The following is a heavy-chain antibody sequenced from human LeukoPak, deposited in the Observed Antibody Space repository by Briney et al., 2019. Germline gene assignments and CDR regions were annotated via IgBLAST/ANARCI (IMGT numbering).Heavy chain of an antibody. CDR2: IRYDGSNK. J-gene: IGHJ1*01. CDR3: AKGTEWELGLSEYFQH. CDR1: GFTFRKYW. V-gene: IGHV3-30*02. D-gene: IGHD1-26*01. Sequence: GGSLRLSCTASGFTFRKYWLHWVRQAPGKGLEWVAFIRYDGSNKYYADSVKGRFTISRDNSKNTLYLQMNSLRAEDTAVYYCAKGTEWELGLSEYFQHWGQGTLVTVSS.